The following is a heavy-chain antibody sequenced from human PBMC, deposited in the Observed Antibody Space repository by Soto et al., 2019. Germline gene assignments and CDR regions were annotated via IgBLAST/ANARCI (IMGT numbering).Heavy chain of an antibody. Sequence: AETLALTCTVSGGSISIYYWSWIRQPPGKGLEWIGYIYYSGSTNYNPSLKSRVTISVDTSKNQFSLKLSSVTAADTAVYYCARRYGYSFDYWGQGTLVTVSS. CDR1: GGSISIYY. J-gene: IGHJ4*02. CDR3: ARRYGYSFDY. D-gene: IGHD1-1*01. CDR2: IYYSGST. V-gene: IGHV4-59*08.